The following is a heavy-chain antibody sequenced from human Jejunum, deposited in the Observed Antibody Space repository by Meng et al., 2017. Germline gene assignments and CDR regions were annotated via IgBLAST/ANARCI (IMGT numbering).Heavy chain of an antibody. J-gene: IGHJ4*02. D-gene: IGHD3-16*01. V-gene: IGHV3-23*01. CDR3: AKAQAGGLY. CDR2: ISGSGGTT. Sequence: EVQLLESGGGLVQPGGSLRLSCAASGFIFSNTAMSWFRQAQGKGLEWVSAISGSGGTTYYEDSVKGRFTISRDNSKNTLDLQMNSLRAEDTAIYYCAKAQAGGLYWDQGTLVTVSS. CDR1: GFIFSNTA.